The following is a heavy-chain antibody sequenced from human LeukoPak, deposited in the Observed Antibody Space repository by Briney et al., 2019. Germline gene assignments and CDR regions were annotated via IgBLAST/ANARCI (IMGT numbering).Heavy chain of an antibody. V-gene: IGHV4-34*01. CDR2: INHSGST. CDR3: ARGGPFWFGAAAGPNNWFDP. D-gene: IGHD6-13*01. CDR1: GGSFSGYY. J-gene: IGHJ5*02. Sequence: SETLSLTCAVYGGSFSGYYWSWIRQPPGKGLEWIGEINHSGSTNYNPSPKSRVTISVDTSKNQFSLKLSSVTAADTAVYYCARGGPFWFGAAAGPNNWFDPWGQGTLVTVSS.